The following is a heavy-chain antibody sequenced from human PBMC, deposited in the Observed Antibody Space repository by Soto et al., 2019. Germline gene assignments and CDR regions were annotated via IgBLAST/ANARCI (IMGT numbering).Heavy chain of an antibody. J-gene: IGHJ4*02. CDR3: ARDFSPRYDYIWGSYRYSPGQLDY. CDR1: GFTFSDYY. CDR2: ISSSGSTI. Sequence: GGSLRLSCAASGFTFSDYYMSWIRQAPGKGLEWVSYISSSGSTIYYADSVKGRFTISRDNAKNSLYLQMNSLRAEDTAVYYCARDFSPRYDYIWGSYRYSPGQLDYWCQGTLVTVSS. V-gene: IGHV3-11*01. D-gene: IGHD3-16*02.